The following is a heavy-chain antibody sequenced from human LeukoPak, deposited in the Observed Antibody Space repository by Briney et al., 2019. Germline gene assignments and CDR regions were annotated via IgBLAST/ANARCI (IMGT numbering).Heavy chain of an antibody. D-gene: IGHD3-22*01. J-gene: IGHJ5*02. CDR2: IYYSGST. V-gene: IGHV4-39*01. CDR1: GGSISSSSYY. Sequence: SETLSLTCTVSGGSISSSSYYWGWIRQPPGKGLEWIGSIYYSGSTYYNSSLKSRVTISVDTSKNQFSLKLSSVTAADTAVYYCARVGASQVVDYNWFDPWGQGTLVTVSS. CDR3: ARVGASQVVDYNWFDP.